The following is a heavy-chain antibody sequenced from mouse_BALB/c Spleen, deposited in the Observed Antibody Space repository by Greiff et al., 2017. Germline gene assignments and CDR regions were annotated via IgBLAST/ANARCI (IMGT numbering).Heavy chain of an antibody. Sequence: EVNVVESGGGLVKPGGSLKLSCAASGFAFSSYDMSWVRQTPEKRLEWVAYISSGGGSTYYPDTVKGRFTISRDNAKNTLYLQMSSLKSEDTAMYYCARHRETTFDYWGQGTTLTVSS. CDR3: ARHRETTFDY. CDR1: GFAFSSYD. V-gene: IGHV5-12-1*01. D-gene: IGHD2-13*01. CDR2: ISSGGGST. J-gene: IGHJ2*01.